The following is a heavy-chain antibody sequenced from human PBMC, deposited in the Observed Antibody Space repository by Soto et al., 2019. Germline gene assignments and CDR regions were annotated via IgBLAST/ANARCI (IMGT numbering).Heavy chain of an antibody. CDR1: GYTFTSYA. J-gene: IGHJ4*02. Sequence: GASVKVSSKASGYTFTSYAMHWVRQAPGQRREWMGWINAGNGNTKYSQKVQGRVTITSDTSASTAYMELSSLRSEDTAVYYCARDRSSGHYDFWSGSFDYWGQGTLVTVS. V-gene: IGHV1-3*01. CDR2: INAGNGNT. D-gene: IGHD3-3*01. CDR3: ARDRSSGHYDFWSGSFDY.